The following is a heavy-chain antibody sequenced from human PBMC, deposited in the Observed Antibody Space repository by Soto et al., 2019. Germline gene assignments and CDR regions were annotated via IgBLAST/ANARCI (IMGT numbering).Heavy chain of an antibody. CDR1: GGSLSGSY. V-gene: IGHV4-4*07. J-gene: IGHJ4*02. CDR2: IYTSGST. D-gene: IGHD6-13*01. Sequence: SETLSLTCTVSGGSLSGSYWSWIRQPAGKGLEWIGRIYTSGSTNYNPSLKSRVTMSVDTSKNQFSLKLSSVTAADTAVYYCARSSAGYGSSWYYFDYWGQGTLVTVSS. CDR3: ARSSAGYGSSWYYFDY.